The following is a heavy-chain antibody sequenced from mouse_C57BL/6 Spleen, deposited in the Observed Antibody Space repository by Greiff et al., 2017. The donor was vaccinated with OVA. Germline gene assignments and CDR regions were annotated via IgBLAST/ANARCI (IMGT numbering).Heavy chain of an antibody. V-gene: IGHV1-80*01. D-gene: IGHD4-1*01. CDR1: GYAFSSYW. CDR3: ARSLTGVYAMDY. CDR2: IYPGDGDT. Sequence: QVQLKQSGAELVKPGASVKISCKASGYAFSSYWMNWVKQRPGKGLEWIGQIYPGDGDTNYNGKFKGKATLTADKSSSTAYMQLSSLTSEDSAVYFCARSLTGVYAMDYWGQGTSVTVSS. J-gene: IGHJ4*01.